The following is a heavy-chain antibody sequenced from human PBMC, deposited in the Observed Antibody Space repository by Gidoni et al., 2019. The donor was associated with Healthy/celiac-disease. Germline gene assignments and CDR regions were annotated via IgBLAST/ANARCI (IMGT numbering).Heavy chain of an antibody. J-gene: IGHJ4*02. CDR2: IYYSGST. CDR3: ARETTYYGSGSFDY. CDR1: GGSISSYY. Sequence: QVQLQESGPGLVKPSEPLSLTCTVSGGSISSYYWSWIRQPPGKGLEWIGYIYYSGSTNYNPSLKSRVTISVDTSKNQFSLKLSSVTAADTAVYYCARETTYYGSGSFDYWGQGTLVTVSS. D-gene: IGHD3-10*01. V-gene: IGHV4-59*01.